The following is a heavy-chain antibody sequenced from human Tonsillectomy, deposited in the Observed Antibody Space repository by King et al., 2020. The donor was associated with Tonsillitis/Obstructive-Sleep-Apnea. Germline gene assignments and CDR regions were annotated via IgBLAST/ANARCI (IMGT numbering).Heavy chain of an antibody. CDR2: ISWNSGSI. Sequence: VQLVESGGGLVQPGRSLRLSCAASGFTFDDYAMHWVRQAPGKGLEWVSGISWNSGSIGYADSVKGRFTISRDNAKNCLYLLMNSLRAEDTAWYYCVKDSIAAVTGDWIATWGQGTLVTVSS. D-gene: IGHD6-25*01. J-gene: IGHJ5*02. CDR1: GFTFDDYA. CDR3: VKDSIAAVTGDWIAT. V-gene: IGHV3-9*01.